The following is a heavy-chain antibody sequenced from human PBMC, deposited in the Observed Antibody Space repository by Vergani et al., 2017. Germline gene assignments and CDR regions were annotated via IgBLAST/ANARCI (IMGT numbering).Heavy chain of an antibody. CDR1: GFTFSSYA. CDR2: ISSNGGST. Sequence: EVQLVESGGGLVQPGGSLRLSCSASGFTFSSYAMHWVRQAPGKGLEYGSAISSNGGSTYYADSVKGRFTISRDNSKNTLYLQMSSLRAEDTAVYYCVKLSLYDFWSGTTFDYWGQGTLVTVSS. D-gene: IGHD3-3*01. V-gene: IGHV3-64D*06. J-gene: IGHJ4*02. CDR3: VKLSLYDFWSGTTFDY.